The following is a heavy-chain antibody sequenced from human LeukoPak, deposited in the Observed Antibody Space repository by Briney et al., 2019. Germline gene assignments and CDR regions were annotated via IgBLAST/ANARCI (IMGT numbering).Heavy chain of an antibody. D-gene: IGHD2-2*01. V-gene: IGHV1-2*02. J-gene: IGHJ6*03. Sequence: ASVKVSCKASGFTLTGYYMHWVRQDPRQGLQWMGWIKPNSGDTDYPQKFQGRVTMTRDTSISTVYMELSSLRSDDTAVYYCARADSVPAGDYHYWYMDVWGKGTTVTVSS. CDR2: IKPNSGDT. CDR3: ARADSVPAGDYHYWYMDV. CDR1: GFTLTGYY.